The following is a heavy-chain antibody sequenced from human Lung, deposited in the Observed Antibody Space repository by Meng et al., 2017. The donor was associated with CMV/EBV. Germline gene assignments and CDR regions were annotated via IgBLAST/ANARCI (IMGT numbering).Heavy chain of an antibody. D-gene: IGHD3-3*01. J-gene: IGHJ6*02. V-gene: IGHV3-9*01. Sequence: SXKISXAASGFTFDDYTMYWVRQTPGKGLEWVSAISWNSAIRDYAGSVKGRFIISRDNAKKTLYLQMNTLRIEDTALYYCARAQKSALMTGMGVWGQGTXVNVYS. CDR3: ARAQKSALMTGMGV. CDR2: ISWNSAIR. CDR1: GFTFDDYT.